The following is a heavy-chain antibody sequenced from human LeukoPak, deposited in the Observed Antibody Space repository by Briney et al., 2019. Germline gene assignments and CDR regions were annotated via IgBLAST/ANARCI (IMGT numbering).Heavy chain of an antibody. V-gene: IGHV1-69*13. D-gene: IGHD6-6*01. Sequence: SVKVSCKASGGTFSSYAISWVRQAPGQGLEWMGGFIPIFGTANYAQKFRGRVTITADESTSTAYMELSSLRSEDTAVYYCARASSSLGGAYFDYWGQGTLVTVSS. CDR1: GGTFSSYA. J-gene: IGHJ4*02. CDR3: ARASSSLGGAYFDY. CDR2: FIPIFGTA.